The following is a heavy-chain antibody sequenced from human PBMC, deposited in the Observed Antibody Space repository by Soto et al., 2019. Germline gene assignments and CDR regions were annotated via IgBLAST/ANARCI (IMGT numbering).Heavy chain of an antibody. Sequence: GESLKISCNGSGYNFTIYWIILVLQMPGKGLEWMGNIDPTDSFTNYSPSFQGHVTISTDKSMSTAYLQWGTLKASDTAMYYCARRGYDFWSGLDVWGQGTTVTVSS. D-gene: IGHD3-3*01. CDR3: ARRGYDFWSGLDV. V-gene: IGHV5-10-1*01. CDR2: IDPTDSFT. J-gene: IGHJ6*02. CDR1: GYNFTIYW.